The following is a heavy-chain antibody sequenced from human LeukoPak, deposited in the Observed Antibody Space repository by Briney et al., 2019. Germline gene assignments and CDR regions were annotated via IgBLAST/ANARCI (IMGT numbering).Heavy chain of an antibody. CDR1: GYTFTSYG. V-gene: IGHV1-18*01. J-gene: IGHJ4*02. CDR3: ERGRYYDSSGYYPLGY. D-gene: IGHD3-22*01. Sequence: ASVKVSCKASGYTFTSYGISWVRQAPGQGLEWMGWISAYNGNTNYAQKLQGRVTMTTDTSTSTAYMELRSLRSDDTAVYYCERGRYYDSSGYYPLGYWGQGTLVTVSS. CDR2: ISAYNGNT.